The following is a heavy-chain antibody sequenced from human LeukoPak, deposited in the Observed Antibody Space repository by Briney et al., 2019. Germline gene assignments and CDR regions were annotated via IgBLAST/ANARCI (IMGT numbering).Heavy chain of an antibody. CDR2: ISGSTYST. V-gene: IGHV3-23*01. CDR1: GFTFSTYA. D-gene: IGHD3-3*01. CDR3: AKVPSTYDFWSGFSDCYFDY. J-gene: IGHJ4*02. Sequence: GGSLRLSCAASGFTFSTYAMSWVRQAPGKGLEWVSGISGSTYSTYYAESVKGRFTISRDNSKNTLYLQMNSLRVEDTAVYYCAKVPSTYDFWSGFSDCYFDYWGQGTLVTVSS.